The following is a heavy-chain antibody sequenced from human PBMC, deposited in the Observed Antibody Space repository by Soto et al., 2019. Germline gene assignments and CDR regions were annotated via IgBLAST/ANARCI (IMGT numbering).Heavy chain of an antibody. CDR2: IYYSGST. CDR1: GGSISSSSYY. Sequence: QLQLQESGPGLVKPSETLSLTCTVSGGSISSSSYYWGWIRQPPGKGLEWIGSIYYSGSTYYNPSLKSRVTISVDTSKNQFSLKLSSVTAADTAVYYCVSSSWYGPERYYYYGMDVWGQGTTVTVSS. V-gene: IGHV4-39*01. J-gene: IGHJ6*02. D-gene: IGHD6-13*01. CDR3: VSSSWYGPERYYYYGMDV.